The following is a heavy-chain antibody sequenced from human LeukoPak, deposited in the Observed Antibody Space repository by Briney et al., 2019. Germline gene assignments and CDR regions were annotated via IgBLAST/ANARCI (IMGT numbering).Heavy chain of an antibody. CDR2: ISGSGGTT. V-gene: IGHV3-23*01. D-gene: IGHD1-26*01. CDR1: GFTFSTYA. Sequence: PGGSLRLSCAASGFTFSTYAMSWVRQAPGKGLEWVSAISGSGGTTYYADSVKGRFTISRDNSKNTLYLQMNSLRGEDTAVYYCARDRLGSFFDYWGQGTLVTVSS. CDR3: ARDRLGSFFDY. J-gene: IGHJ4*02.